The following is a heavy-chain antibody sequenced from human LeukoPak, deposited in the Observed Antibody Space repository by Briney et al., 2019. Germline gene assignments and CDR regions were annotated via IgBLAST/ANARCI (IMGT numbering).Heavy chain of an antibody. J-gene: IGHJ4*02. V-gene: IGHV3-23*01. CDR2: ISGSGGST. CDR3: AKGEYSSGWTRFDY. D-gene: IGHD6-19*01. Sequence: GGSLRLSCAASGFTFSSYAMSWVRQAPGKGLEWVAAISGSGGSTYYADSVKGRFTISRDNSQHTLYLQMNSLRAEDTAVYYCAKGEYSSGWTRFDYWGQGTPVTVSS. CDR1: GFTFSSYA.